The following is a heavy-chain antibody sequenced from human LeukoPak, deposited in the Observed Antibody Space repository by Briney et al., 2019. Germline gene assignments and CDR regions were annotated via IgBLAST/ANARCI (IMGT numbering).Heavy chain of an antibody. Sequence: GGSLRLSCAASGFTFSSYGMHWVRQAPGKGLEWVAFIRYDGSNKYYADSVKGRFTISRDNSKNTLYLQMNSLRAEDTAVYYCAKNERVVVITYDAFDIWGQGTMVTVSS. J-gene: IGHJ3*02. CDR2: IRYDGSNK. CDR1: GFTFSSYG. CDR3: AKNERVVVITYDAFDI. D-gene: IGHD3-22*01. V-gene: IGHV3-30*02.